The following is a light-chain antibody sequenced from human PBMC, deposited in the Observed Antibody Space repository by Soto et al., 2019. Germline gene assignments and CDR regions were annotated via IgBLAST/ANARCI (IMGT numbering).Light chain of an antibody. CDR1: QGISSW. CDR2: KAS. V-gene: IGKV1-5*03. J-gene: IGKJ2*01. CDR3: QQYNSCPYT. Sequence: DIQMTQSPSTLSASVGDRVPTTCRASQGISSWLAWYQRKPGKAPKLLIYKASSLESGVPSRFSGSGSGTEFTLTISGLQPDDFATYYCQQYNSCPYTFGQGTKLEIK.